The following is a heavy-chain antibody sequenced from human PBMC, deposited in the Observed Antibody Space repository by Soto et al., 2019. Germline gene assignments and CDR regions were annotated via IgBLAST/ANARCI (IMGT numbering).Heavy chain of an antibody. CDR3: AVSAGYGAGFDG. D-gene: IGHD1-1*01. V-gene: IGHV3-23*04. Sequence: EKQLVESGGALAQPGGSLRLSCVGSGFTFSIYALTWVRQAPGKGLEWVSLITNNGDTTFFGDSVKGRFSSSSDNSKNTLYLQLQTLRAEDTAVYYCAVSAGYGAGFDGWGSGTMVAVSS. J-gene: IGHJ3*01. CDR2: ITNNGDTT. CDR1: GFTFSIYA.